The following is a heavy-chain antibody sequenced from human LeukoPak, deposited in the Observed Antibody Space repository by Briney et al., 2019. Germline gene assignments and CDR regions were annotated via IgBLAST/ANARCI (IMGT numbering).Heavy chain of an antibody. V-gene: IGHV3-23*01. Sequence: GGSLRLSCAASGFTFSSYAMSWVRQAPGKGLEWVSAISGSGGSTYYADSVKGRFTISRDNSRNTLYLQMNTLRAVDTAVYYCAKGMYDYTYELFDYWGQGTLVTVSS. J-gene: IGHJ4*02. CDR3: AKGMYDYTYELFDY. CDR1: GFTFSSYA. D-gene: IGHD2-2*02. CDR2: ISGSGGST.